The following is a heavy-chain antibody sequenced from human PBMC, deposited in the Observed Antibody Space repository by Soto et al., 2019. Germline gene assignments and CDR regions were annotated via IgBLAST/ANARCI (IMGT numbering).Heavy chain of an antibody. Sequence: QVQLVESGGGVVQPGRSLRLSCAASGFTFSSYGMRWVRQAPGKGLEWVAVISYDGSNKYYADSVKGRFTISRDNSKNTLYLQMNSLRAEVTAVYYCAKDRRPNYYYGMDVWGQGTTVTVSS. CDR2: ISYDGSNK. CDR3: AKDRRPNYYYGMDV. V-gene: IGHV3-30*18. D-gene: IGHD6-25*01. CDR1: GFTFSSYG. J-gene: IGHJ6*02.